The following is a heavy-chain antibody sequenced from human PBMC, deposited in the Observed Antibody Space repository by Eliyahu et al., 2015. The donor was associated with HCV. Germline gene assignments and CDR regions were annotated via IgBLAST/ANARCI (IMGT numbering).Heavy chain of an antibody. CDR1: GGSISSYY. J-gene: IGHJ4*02. CDR3: ARGDYSYGYAY. CDR2: IYYSGST. D-gene: IGHD5-18*01. Sequence: QVQLQESGPGLVKPSETLSLTCTVSGGSISSYYWSWIRQPPGKGLEWIGYIYYSGSTNYNPSLKSRVTISVDTSKNQFSLKLSSVTAADTAVYYCARGDYSYGYAYWGQGTLVTVSS. V-gene: IGHV4-59*01.